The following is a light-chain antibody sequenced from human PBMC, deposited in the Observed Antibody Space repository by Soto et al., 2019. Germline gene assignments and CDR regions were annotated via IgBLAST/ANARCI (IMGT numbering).Light chain of an antibody. J-gene: IGLJ3*02. CDR3: PSYDSSLSAWV. Sequence: QPVLTQPPSLSVAPGQRVTISCTGSSSNIGAGYDVHWYQQLPGTAPKLLIYGDNNRPSGVPDRFSGSKSGTSASLAITGLQAEDEADYYCPSYDSSLSAWVFGGGTKLTVL. CDR2: GDN. V-gene: IGLV1-40*01. CDR1: SSNIGAGYD.